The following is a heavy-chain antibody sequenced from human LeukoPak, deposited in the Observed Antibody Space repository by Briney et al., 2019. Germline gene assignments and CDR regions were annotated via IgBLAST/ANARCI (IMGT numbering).Heavy chain of an antibody. CDR2: INPNSGGT. J-gene: IGHJ4*02. V-gene: IGHV1-2*02. CDR3: ARGFAGIAAAATGY. D-gene: IGHD6-13*01. CDR1: GYTFTGYY. Sequence: ASVKVSCKASGYTFTGYYMHWVRQAPGQGLEWMGWINPNSGGTNYAQKFQGRVTMTKDTSISTAYMELSRLRSDDTAVYYCARGFAGIAAAATGYWGQGTLVTVSS.